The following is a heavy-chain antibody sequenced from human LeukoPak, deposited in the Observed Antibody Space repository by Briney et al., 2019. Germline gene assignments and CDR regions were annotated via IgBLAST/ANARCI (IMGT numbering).Heavy chain of an antibody. J-gene: IGHJ5*02. Sequence: PGGSLRLSCAASGFTFSSYAMHWVRQAPGKGLEWVAVISYDGSNKYYADSVKGRFTISRDNSKNTLYLQMNSLRAEDTAAYYCARDRETTVTTTHLGQYQTWGQGTLVTVSS. V-gene: IGHV3-30*04. CDR2: ISYDGSNK. CDR3: ARDRETTVTTTHLGQYQT. D-gene: IGHD4-17*01. CDR1: GFTFSSYA.